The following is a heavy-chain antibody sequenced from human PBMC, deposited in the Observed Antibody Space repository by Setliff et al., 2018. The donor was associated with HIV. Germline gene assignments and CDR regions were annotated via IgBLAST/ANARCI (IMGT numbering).Heavy chain of an antibody. Sequence: ASVKVSCKTSGYTFNIYGMHWVRQAPGEGLEWMGGFDPEDGETIYAEKFQGRVTITADTSTDTAYMELSSLRSEDTAVYYCAPSQAARSCGIWGQGTMVTGS. V-gene: IGHV1-24*01. J-gene: IGHJ3*02. CDR3: APSQAARSCGI. CDR1: GYTFNIYG. D-gene: IGHD6-6*01. CDR2: FDPEDGET.